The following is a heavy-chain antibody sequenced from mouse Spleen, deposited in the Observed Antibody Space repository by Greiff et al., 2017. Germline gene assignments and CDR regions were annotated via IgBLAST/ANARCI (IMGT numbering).Heavy chain of an antibody. CDR1: GFTFSSYA. D-gene: IGHD2-5*01. CDR2: INSNGGST. Sequence: EVMLVESGGGLVKPGGSLKLSCAASGFTFSSYAMSWVRQTPEKRLEWVAAINSNGGSTYYPDTVKDRFTISRDNAKNTLYLQMSSLRSEDTALYYCARHDSNYWYFDVWGAGTTVTVSS. V-gene: IGHV5-6-2*01. CDR3: ARHDSNYWYFDV. J-gene: IGHJ1*01.